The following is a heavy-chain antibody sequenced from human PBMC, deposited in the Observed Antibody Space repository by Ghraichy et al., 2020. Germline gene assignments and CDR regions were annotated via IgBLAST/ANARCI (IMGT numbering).Heavy chain of an antibody. CDR3: AHRYCTNGVCNWFDP. CDR1: GFSLSTSGVG. CDR2: IYWNDDK. V-gene: IGHV2-5*01. D-gene: IGHD2-8*01. J-gene: IGHJ5*02. Sequence: SGPTLVKPTQTLTLTCTFSGFSLSTSGVGVGWIRQPPGKALEWLALIYWNDDKRYSPSLKSRLTITKDTSKNQVVLTMTNMDPVDTATYYCAHRYCTNGVCNWFDPWGQGTLVTVSS.